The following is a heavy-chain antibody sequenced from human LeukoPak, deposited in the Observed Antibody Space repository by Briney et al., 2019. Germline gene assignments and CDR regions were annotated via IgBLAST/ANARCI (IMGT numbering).Heavy chain of an antibody. J-gene: IGHJ1*01. V-gene: IGHV3-23*01. D-gene: IGHD2-21*02. CDR1: GFTFRIYA. Sequence: PGGSLRLSCAGSGFTFRIYAMSWVRQAPGEGLEWVSAISGSGGSTYYADSVKGRFTISRDNSKNTLYLQMNSLRVEDTAVYYCARTDETAPAEDFQHWGQGTLVTVSS. CDR3: ARTDETAPAEDFQH. CDR2: ISGSGGST.